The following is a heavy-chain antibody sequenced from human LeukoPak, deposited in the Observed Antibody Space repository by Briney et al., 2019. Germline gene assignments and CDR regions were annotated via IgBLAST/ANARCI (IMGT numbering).Heavy chain of an antibody. D-gene: IGHD2-2*01. CDR3: AREVVVPAALPDAFDI. CDR2: IYYSGST. J-gene: IGHJ3*02. Sequence: PSQTLSLTCTVSGGSISSGSYYWSWIRQPAGKGLEWIGHIYYSGSTNYNPSLKSRVTISVDTSKNQFSLKLSSVTAADTAVYYCAREVVVPAALPDAFDIWGRGTMVTVSS. V-gene: IGHV4-61*09. CDR1: GGSISSGSYY.